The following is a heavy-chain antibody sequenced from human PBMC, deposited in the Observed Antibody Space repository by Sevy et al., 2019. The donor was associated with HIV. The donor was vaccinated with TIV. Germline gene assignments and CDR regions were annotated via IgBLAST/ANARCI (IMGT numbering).Heavy chain of an antibody. D-gene: IGHD1-1*01. CDR3: AKAQVSGGVRGHRYGMDV. CDR1: GFTFNNYD. J-gene: IGHJ6*02. Sequence: GGSLRLSCAASGFTFNNYDMYWVRQATGKSLEWVSAIGIAGDSFYPVSMKGRFTISRDKANNSLYLQMNSLRAGDTAIYYCAKAQVSGGVRGHRYGMDVWGQGTTVTVSS. V-gene: IGHV3-13*01. CDR2: IGIAGDS.